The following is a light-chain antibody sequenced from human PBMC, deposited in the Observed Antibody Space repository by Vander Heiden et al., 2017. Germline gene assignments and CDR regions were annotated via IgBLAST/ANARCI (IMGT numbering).Light chain of an antibody. J-gene: IGKJ1*01. CDR2: EAS. CDR1: QSISSR. Sequence: DIQMTQSPSTQSASVGERITITGRASQSISSRLAWYQQKPGKAPKLLIYEASSLEGGVPSRFSGSGSGTEFTLTISSLQPDDFATYYCQQYNTYSTFGQGTKVEIE. CDR3: QQYNTYST. V-gene: IGKV1-5*03.